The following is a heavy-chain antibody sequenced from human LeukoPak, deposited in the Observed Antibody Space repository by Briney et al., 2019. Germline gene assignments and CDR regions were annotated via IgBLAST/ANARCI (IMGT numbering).Heavy chain of an antibody. D-gene: IGHD2-21*02. CDR2: ISNGNT. CDR1: GFPFSNHA. Sequence: GGSLRLSCAASGFPFSNHAMSWVRQPPGKGLEWVSAISNGNTYYADSVRGRFTISRDDSKDMVYLQMNSLRDEDTALYYCVREAGYCASVCLKSNWFDPWGQGTLVTVSS. J-gene: IGHJ5*02. CDR3: VREAGYCASVCLKSNWFDP. V-gene: IGHV3-23*01.